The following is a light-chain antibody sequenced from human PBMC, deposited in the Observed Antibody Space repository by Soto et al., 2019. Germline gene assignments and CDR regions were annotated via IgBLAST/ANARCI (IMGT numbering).Light chain of an antibody. J-gene: IGLJ2*01. CDR1: NIEIKS. CDR2: DDG. V-gene: IGLV3-21*02. CDR3: QVWDTTNPVI. Sequence: SYELTQPPSVSVAPGQTARITCGGNNIEIKSVHWYQQKPGQAPVLVVYDDGDRTTGIPERFSGSKSGNTATLTTSRVEAGAEADYYCQVWDTTNPVIFGGGTKLT.